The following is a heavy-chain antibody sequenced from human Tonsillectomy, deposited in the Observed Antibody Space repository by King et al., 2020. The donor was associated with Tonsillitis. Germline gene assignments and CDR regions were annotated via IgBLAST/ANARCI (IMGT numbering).Heavy chain of an antibody. D-gene: IGHD6-13*01. CDR2: INSGSGTI. J-gene: IGHJ4*02. Sequence: VQLVESGGGLVQPGGSLRLSCAASGFTFSSFTMNWVRQAPGKGLEWVSYINSGSGTINYADSVKGRFTISRDNAKNSLYLQMNSLRDDNTAVYYCAREVRGSTWGEFFFDYWGQGVLVTVSS. CDR3: AREVRGSTWGEFFFDY. V-gene: IGHV3-48*02. CDR1: GFTFSSFT.